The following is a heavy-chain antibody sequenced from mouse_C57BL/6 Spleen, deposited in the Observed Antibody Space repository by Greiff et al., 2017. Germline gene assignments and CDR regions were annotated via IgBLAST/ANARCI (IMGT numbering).Heavy chain of an antibody. Sequence: VQLQQSGAELVRPGASVTLSCKASGYTFTDYEMHWVKQTPVHGLEWIGAIDPATGGTAYNQKFKGQAILTADKSSSTAYMELRSLTSEDSAVYYGTRDSLYYYGSSDIYLDYWGQGTTLTVSS. CDR2: IDPATGGT. CDR3: TRDSLYYYGSSDIYLDY. J-gene: IGHJ2*01. CDR1: GYTFTDYE. D-gene: IGHD1-1*01. V-gene: IGHV1-15*01.